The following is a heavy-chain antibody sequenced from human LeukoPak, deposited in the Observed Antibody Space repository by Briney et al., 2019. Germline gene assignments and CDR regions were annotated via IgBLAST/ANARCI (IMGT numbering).Heavy chain of an antibody. D-gene: IGHD3-16*01. Sequence: SETLSLTCTVSGGSIDSYYWTWIRQPPGKGLEWIGNIYNSGNTNYNPSLKSRVTISVDTSKNQFSLKLNSVTAADTAVYYCARESGSYLWRSWLNPWGQGTLVTVSS. CDR1: GGSIDSYY. CDR3: ARESGSYLWRSWLNP. J-gene: IGHJ5*02. V-gene: IGHV4-59*01. CDR2: IYNSGNT.